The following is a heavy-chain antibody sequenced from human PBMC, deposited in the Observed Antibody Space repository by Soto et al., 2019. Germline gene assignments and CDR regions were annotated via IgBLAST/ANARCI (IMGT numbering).Heavy chain of an antibody. Sequence: RRLSCAASGFTFSSYGMHWVRQAPGKGLEWVAVISYDGSNKYYADSVKGRFTISRDNSKNTLYLQMNSLRAEDTAVYYCAKERVRGGYSGYDLGTDAFDIWGQGTMVTVSS. CDR1: GFTFSSYG. V-gene: IGHV3-30*18. CDR2: ISYDGSNK. D-gene: IGHD5-12*01. CDR3: AKERVRGGYSGYDLGTDAFDI. J-gene: IGHJ3*02.